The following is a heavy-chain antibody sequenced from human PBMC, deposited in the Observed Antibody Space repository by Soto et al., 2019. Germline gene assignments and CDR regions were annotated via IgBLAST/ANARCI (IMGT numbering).Heavy chain of an antibody. Sequence: GGSLRLSCAASGFTLRTYTMNWVRQAPGKGLEWVSSISISSSDRYYADSVRGRFTISRDNAKNALYLQMNSLRADETAVYFCVRGMNPLFGGQGTLVTVSS. V-gene: IGHV3-21*06. J-gene: IGHJ4*01. CDR2: ISISSSDR. CDR1: GFTLRTYT. CDR3: VRGMNPLF.